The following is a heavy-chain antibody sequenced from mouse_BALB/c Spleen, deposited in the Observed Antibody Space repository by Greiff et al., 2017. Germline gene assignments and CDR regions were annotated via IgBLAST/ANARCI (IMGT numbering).Heavy chain of an antibody. CDR3: TRSNMITPWFAY. Sequence: EVHLVESGTVLARPGASVKMSCKASGYSFTSYWMHWVKQRPGQGLEWIGAIYPGNSDTSYNQKFKGKAKLTAVTSASTAYMELSSLTNEDSAVYYCTRSNMITPWFAYWGQGTLVTVSA. D-gene: IGHD2-4*01. CDR2: IYPGNSDT. J-gene: IGHJ3*01. V-gene: IGHV1-5*01. CDR1: GYSFTSYW.